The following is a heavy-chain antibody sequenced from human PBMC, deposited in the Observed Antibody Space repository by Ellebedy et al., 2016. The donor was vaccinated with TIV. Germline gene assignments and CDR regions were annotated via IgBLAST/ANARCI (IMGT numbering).Heavy chain of an antibody. CDR2: ISYDGYNK. CDR3: ARGSDSSGWRKPFDY. J-gene: IGHJ4*02. Sequence: GESLKISCAASGFTFSSYAMHWVRQAPGKGLEWVAVISYDGYNKYYADSVKGRFTISRDNSKNTLYLQMNSLRPEDTALYYCARGSDSSGWRKPFDYWGQGTLLTVSS. V-gene: IGHV3-30-3*01. D-gene: IGHD6-19*01. CDR1: GFTFSSYA.